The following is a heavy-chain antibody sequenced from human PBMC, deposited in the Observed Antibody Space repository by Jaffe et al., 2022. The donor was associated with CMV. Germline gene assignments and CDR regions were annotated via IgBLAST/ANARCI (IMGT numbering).Heavy chain of an antibody. J-gene: IGHJ6*03. D-gene: IGHD3-3*01. CDR1: GFTFSDHY. V-gene: IGHV3-72*01. CDR2: TRNKANSYTT. Sequence: EVQLVESGGGLVQPGGSLRLSCAASGFTFSDHYMDWVRQAPGKGLEWVGRTRNKANSYTTEYAASVKGRFTISRDDSKNSLYLQMNSLKTEDTAVYYCAREYYDFWSGASLGNYYYYMDVWGKGTTVTVSS. CDR3: AREYYDFWSGASLGNYYYYMDV.